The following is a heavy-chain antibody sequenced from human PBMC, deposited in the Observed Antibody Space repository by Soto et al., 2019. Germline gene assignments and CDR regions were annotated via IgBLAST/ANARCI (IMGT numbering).Heavy chain of an antibody. CDR2: ISYDGSNK. Sequence: GESLTLSCAASGFTFSSYAMHWVRQAPGKGLEWVSVISYDGSNKYYADSVKGRFTISRDNSKNTLYLQMNSLRAEDKAVYYCAREVANDYYYGMDVWGQGTTVTVSS. D-gene: IGHD5-12*01. CDR3: AREVANDYYYGMDV. V-gene: IGHV3-30-3*01. CDR1: GFTFSSYA. J-gene: IGHJ6*02.